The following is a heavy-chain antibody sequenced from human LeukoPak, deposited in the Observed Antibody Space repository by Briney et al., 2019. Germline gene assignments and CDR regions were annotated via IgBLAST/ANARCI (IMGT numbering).Heavy chain of an antibody. Sequence: GASVKVSCKASGYTFANYDINWVRQAPGQGLEWMGGIIPIFGTANYAQKFQGRVTITADESTSTAYMELSSLRSEDTAVYYCAREAGGPDAFDIWGQGTMVTVSS. J-gene: IGHJ3*02. CDR3: AREAGGPDAFDI. D-gene: IGHD2-8*02. CDR1: GYTFANYD. CDR2: IIPIFGTA. V-gene: IGHV1-69*13.